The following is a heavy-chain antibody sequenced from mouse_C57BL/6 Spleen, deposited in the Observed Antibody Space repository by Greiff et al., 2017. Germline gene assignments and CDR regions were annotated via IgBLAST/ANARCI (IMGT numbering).Heavy chain of an antibody. CDR2: INPGSGGT. CDR3: ARSDGGYFDV. CDR1: GYAFTNYL. J-gene: IGHJ1*03. Sequence: QVTLKVSGAELVRPGTSVKVSCKASGYAFTNYLIEWVKQRPGQGLEWIGVINPGSGGTNYNEKFKGKATLTADKSSSTAYMQLSSLTSEDSAVYFCARSDGGYFDVWGTGTTVTVSS. V-gene: IGHV1-54*01. D-gene: IGHD2-3*01.